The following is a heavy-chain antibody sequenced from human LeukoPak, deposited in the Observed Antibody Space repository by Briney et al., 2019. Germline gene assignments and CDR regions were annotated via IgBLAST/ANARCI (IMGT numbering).Heavy chain of an antibody. CDR3: AKDRELLLFYFDS. CDR1: GFTFSSYA. CDR2: ISGSGGST. Sequence: GGSLRLSCAASGFTFSSYAMSWVRQAPGKGLEWVSGISGSGGSTYYADSVKGRFTISRDNSKNTLYLQMNSLRAEDTAVYYCAKDRELLLFYFDSWGQGTLVTVSS. D-gene: IGHD1-26*01. J-gene: IGHJ4*02. V-gene: IGHV3-23*01.